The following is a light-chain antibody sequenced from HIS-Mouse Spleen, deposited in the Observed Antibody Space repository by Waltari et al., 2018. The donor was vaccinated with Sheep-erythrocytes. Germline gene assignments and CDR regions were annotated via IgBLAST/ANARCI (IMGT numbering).Light chain of an antibody. V-gene: IGLV2-11*01. Sequence: QSALTQPRSVSGSPGQSVTISCTGTSSDVGGYNYVSWYQQHPGKAPNHMIYDFSKRPSGVPDRFSGSKSGNTTSLTISGLQAEDEADYYCCSYAGSYNHVFATGTKVTVL. J-gene: IGLJ1*01. CDR1: SSDVGGYNY. CDR2: DFS. CDR3: CSYAGSYNHV.